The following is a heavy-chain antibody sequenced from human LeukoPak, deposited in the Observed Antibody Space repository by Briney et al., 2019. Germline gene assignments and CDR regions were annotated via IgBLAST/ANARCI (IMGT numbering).Heavy chain of an antibody. V-gene: IGHV4-59*01. CDR2: IYYSGST. Sequence: SEALSLTCTVSGGSISSYYWSWIRQPPGKGLEWIGYIYYSGSTNYNPSPKSRVTISVDTSKNQFSLKLSSVTAADTSVYYCAGGITGTTRSFDYWGQGTLVTVSS. D-gene: IGHD1-7*01. CDR1: GGSISSYY. CDR3: AGGITGTTRSFDY. J-gene: IGHJ4*02.